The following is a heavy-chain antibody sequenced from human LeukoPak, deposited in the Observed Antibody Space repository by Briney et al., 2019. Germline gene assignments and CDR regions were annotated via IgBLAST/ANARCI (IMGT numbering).Heavy chain of an antibody. CDR3: ARVGIVVVPARVGSENWFDP. CDR2: INHSGST. V-gene: IGHV4-34*01. Sequence: PSETLSLTCAVYGGSFSGYYWSWFRQPPGKGLEWIGEINHSGSTNYNPSLKSRVTISVDTPKNQFSLKLSSVTAADTAVYYCARVGIVVVPARVGSENWFDPWGQGTLVTVSS. D-gene: IGHD2-2*03. CDR1: GGSFSGYY. J-gene: IGHJ5*02.